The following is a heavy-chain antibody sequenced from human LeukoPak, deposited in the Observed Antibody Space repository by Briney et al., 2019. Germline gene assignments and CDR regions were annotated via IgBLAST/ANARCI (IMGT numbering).Heavy chain of an antibody. V-gene: IGHV1-69*05. D-gene: IGHD2-2*01. CDR1: GGTFSSHG. CDR2: IIPIFGTT. J-gene: IGHJ4*02. Sequence: SVKVSCKASGGTFSSHGLSWVRQAPGQGLEWMGGIIPIFGTTNYAQNFQGRVTITMDESTSTAYMELSSLRADDTAVYYCARGRGTTSSNFDYWGQGTLVTVSS. CDR3: ARGRGTTSSNFDY.